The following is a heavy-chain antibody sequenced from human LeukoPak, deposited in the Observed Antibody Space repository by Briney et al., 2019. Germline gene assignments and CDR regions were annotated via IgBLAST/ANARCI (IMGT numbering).Heavy chain of an antibody. CDR3: AKVWKGNYYDY. J-gene: IGHJ4*02. CDR1: GFTFSSYS. Sequence: PGGSLRLSCAASGFTFSSYSMNWVRQAPGKGLEWVSSISSSSSYIYYADSVKGRFIISRDNSESTLYLQMNRLRAEDTALYYCAKVWKGNYYDYWGQGTLVTVSS. CDR2: ISSSSSYI. V-gene: IGHV3-21*04. D-gene: IGHD1-1*01.